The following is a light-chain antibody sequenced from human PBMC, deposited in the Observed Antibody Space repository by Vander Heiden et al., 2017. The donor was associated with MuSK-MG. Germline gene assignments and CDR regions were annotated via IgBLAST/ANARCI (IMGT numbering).Light chain of an antibody. J-gene: IGKJ5*01. CDR3: QQRSDWIT. CDR2: DAS. V-gene: IGKV3-11*01. CDR1: QSVSRY. Sequence: EIVFTQSPATLSLSPGERATLSCRASQSVSRYLAWYQQKPGQAPRLLIYDASNRATGIPGRFSGSGSGTDFTLTISSLEPEDFAVYYCQQRSDWITFGQGTRLDIK.